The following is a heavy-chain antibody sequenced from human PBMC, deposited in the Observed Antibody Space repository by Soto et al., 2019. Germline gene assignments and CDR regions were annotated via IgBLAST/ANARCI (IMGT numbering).Heavy chain of an antibody. CDR1: GYTFTNYY. Sequence: QVQLVQSGAEVKKPGASVKVSCEASGYTFTNYYIHWVRQAPGQGLECMAVIKPSGGSTRYAQKFRGSVTMTRDTSTSTVYMELSSPRSEDTAVYYCAKTSGFLGGYYFDYWGQGTLVTVSS. V-gene: IGHV1-46*01. CDR3: AKTSGFLGGYYFDY. D-gene: IGHD3-16*01. J-gene: IGHJ4*02. CDR2: IKPSGGST.